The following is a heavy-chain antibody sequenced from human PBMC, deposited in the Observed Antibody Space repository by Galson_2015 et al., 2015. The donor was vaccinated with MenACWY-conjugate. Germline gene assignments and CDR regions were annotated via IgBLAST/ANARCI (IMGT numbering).Heavy chain of an antibody. CDR3: ARDGLPDFDY. Sequence: CAISGDSVSSNSAAWNWIRQSPSRGLEWLGRTYYRSKWFYDYAVSVNSRITFNPDTSKNQFSLQLSSVTPEDTAVYYCARDGLPDFDYWGQGTLVTVSS. CDR2: TYYRSKWFY. V-gene: IGHV6-1*01. CDR1: GDSVSSNSAA. J-gene: IGHJ4*02. D-gene: IGHD3-16*01.